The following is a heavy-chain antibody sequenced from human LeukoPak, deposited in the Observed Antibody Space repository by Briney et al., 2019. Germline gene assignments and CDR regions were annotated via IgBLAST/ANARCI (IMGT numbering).Heavy chain of an antibody. CDR1: GFTFSSYA. Sequence: XGSXRLSCAASGFTFSSYAMSWVRQAPGKGLEWVXXISGSGGSTYYADSVKGRFTISRDNSKNTLYLQMNSLRAEDTAVYYCAKEGGCSSTSCHSPNDYWGQGTLVTVSS. CDR3: AKEGGCSSTSCHSPNDY. D-gene: IGHD2-2*01. CDR2: ISGSGGST. V-gene: IGHV3-23*01. J-gene: IGHJ4*02.